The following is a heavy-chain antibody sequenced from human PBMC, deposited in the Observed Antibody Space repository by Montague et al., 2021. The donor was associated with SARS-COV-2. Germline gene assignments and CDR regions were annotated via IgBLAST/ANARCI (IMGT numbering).Heavy chain of an antibody. D-gene: IGHD1-26*01. V-gene: IGHV4-59*08. CDR1: GGSLSSYY. J-gene: IGHJ1*01. CDR2: IYYSGSA. CDR3: ARHVSGSLTHFHH. Sequence: SETLSLTCTVSGGSLSSYYWSWIRQPPGKGLEWIGYIYYSGSANYNPFLKSRVTISVDTSKNQFSLNLSSMTAADTAVYYCARHVSGSLTHFHHWGQGSLVTVSS.